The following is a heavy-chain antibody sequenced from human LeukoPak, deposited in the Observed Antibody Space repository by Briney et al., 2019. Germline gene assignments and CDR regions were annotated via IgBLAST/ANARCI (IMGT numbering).Heavy chain of an antibody. CDR2: IYYSGRT. CDR1: GGSISSGGYY. CDR3: ARVGPVYADYQYFQH. V-gene: IGHV4-31*03. J-gene: IGHJ1*01. Sequence: PSETLSLTCTVSGGSISSGGYYWSWIRQPPGKGLEWIGYIYYSGRTHYNPSLKSRVTISLDPSKNQFSLTLSSVTAADTAVYYCARVGPVYADYQYFQHWGQGTLVTVSS. D-gene: IGHD4-17*01.